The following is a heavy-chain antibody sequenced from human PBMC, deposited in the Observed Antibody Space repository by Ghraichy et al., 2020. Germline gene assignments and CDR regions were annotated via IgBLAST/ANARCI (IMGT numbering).Heavy chain of an antibody. V-gene: IGHV3-33*01. J-gene: IGHJ1*01. CDR2: IWYDGSNK. CDR3: ARDTPGTPAAEYFQH. D-gene: IGHD1-1*01. CDR1: GFTFSSYG. Sequence: SCAASGFTFSSYGMHWVRQAPGKGLEWVAVIWYDGSNKYYADSVKGRFTISRDNSKNTLYLQMNSLRAEDTAVYYCARDTPGTPAAEYFQHWGQGTLVTISS.